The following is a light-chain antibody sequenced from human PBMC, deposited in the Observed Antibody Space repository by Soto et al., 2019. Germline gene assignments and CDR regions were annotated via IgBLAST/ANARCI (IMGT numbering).Light chain of an antibody. CDR3: QQYNTYSRT. J-gene: IGKJ1*01. V-gene: IGKV1-5*03. CDR2: KAS. Sequence: DIQMTQSPSTLSASVGYRVTITCRARQSISSWLAWYQQKPGKAPKLLIYKASSLESGLPSRFSGSGSGTEFTLTISSLQPDDFATYYCQQYNTYSRTFGQGTKVEIK. CDR1: QSISSW.